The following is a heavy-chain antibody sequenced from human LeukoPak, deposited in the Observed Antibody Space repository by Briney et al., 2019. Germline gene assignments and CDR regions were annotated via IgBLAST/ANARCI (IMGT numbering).Heavy chain of an antibody. V-gene: IGHV4-34*01. CDR1: GGSFSGYY. Sequence: SETLSLTCAVYGGSFSGYYWSWLRQPPGKGLEWIGEIDHSGSTNYNPSLKSRVTISIDTSKNQFSLKMTSVTAADTAVYFCASSYYDILTAFGYWGQGALVTVSS. D-gene: IGHD3-9*01. J-gene: IGHJ4*02. CDR3: ASSYYDILTAFGY. CDR2: IDHSGST.